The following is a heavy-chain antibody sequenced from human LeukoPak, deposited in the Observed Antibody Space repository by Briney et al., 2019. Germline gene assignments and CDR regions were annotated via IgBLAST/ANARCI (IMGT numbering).Heavy chain of an antibody. Sequence: PSETLPLTCTVSGGSISSSSYYWGWIRQPPGKGLEWIGSIYYSGSTYYNPSLKSRVTISVDTSKNQFSLKLSSVTAADTAVYYCAILQGWFDPWGQGTLVTVSS. CDR2: IYYSGST. CDR1: GGSISSSSYY. CDR3: AILQGWFDP. V-gene: IGHV4-39*01. J-gene: IGHJ5*02.